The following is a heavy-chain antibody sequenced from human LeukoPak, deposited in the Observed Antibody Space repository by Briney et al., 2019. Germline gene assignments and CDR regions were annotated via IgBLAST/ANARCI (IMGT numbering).Heavy chain of an antibody. Sequence: KTSETLSLTCIVSGGSIRNYYRNWIRQSPGKGLEWIGFIHYSGNTHYRPTLRSRVTMSVDTSKNQFSLKLTAVTAADTAVYYCARGGDSSGYLNHYCYGMDVWGQGTTVTVSS. D-gene: IGHD3-22*01. V-gene: IGHV4-59*01. J-gene: IGHJ6*02. CDR1: GGSIRNYY. CDR3: ARGGDSSGYLNHYCYGMDV. CDR2: IHYSGNT.